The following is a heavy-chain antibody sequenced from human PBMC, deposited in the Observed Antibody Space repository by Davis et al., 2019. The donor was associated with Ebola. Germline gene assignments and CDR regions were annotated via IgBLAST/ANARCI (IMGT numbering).Heavy chain of an antibody. CDR3: AKEITEDYLLGTWDH. V-gene: IGHV3-23*01. J-gene: IGHJ4*02. D-gene: IGHD2/OR15-2a*01. CDR2: LGLSADT. Sequence: GESLKISCAASGFVFRNYVMSWVRQAPGKGLEWVSTLGLSADTYYADSVKGRFTISRDNSKNTLHLQMNSLRVEDTARYFCAKEITEDYLLGTWDHWGPGTQVTVST. CDR1: GFVFRNYV.